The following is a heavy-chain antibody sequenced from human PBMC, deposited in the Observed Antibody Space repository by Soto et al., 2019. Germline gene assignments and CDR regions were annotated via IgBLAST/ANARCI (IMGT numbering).Heavy chain of an antibody. CDR1: GFTFSSYA. V-gene: IGHV3-23*01. CDR3: AKCPEGTYSSGWYFFGAFDI. D-gene: IGHD6-19*01. J-gene: IGHJ3*02. CDR2: ISGSGGST. Sequence: GGSLRLSCAASGFTFSSYAMSWVRQAPGKGLEWVSAISGSGGSTYYEDSVKGRFTISRDNSKNTLYLQMNSLRAEDTAVYYCAKCPEGTYSSGWYFFGAFDIWGQGTMVTVSS.